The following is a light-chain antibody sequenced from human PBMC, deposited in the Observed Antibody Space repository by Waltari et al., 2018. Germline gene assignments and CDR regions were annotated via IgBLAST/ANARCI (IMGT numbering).Light chain of an antibody. CDR2: RNN. CDR3: ATWDGSLTAWV. V-gene: IGLV1-47*01. CDR1: TSNIGRNY. Sequence: QSVLTQPPSASGTPGQRVTISCSGSTSNIGRNYVYWYQKFPGTAPKLLVYRNNVRPSGVPDRISGSKSGTSASLAISGLRSEDEADYYCATWDGSLTAWVFGGGTKVTVL. J-gene: IGLJ3*02.